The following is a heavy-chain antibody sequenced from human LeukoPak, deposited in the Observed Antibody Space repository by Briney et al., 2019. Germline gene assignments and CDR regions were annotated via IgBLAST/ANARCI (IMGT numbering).Heavy chain of an antibody. Sequence: ASVNVSCKASGYTFTSYGISWVRQAPGQGLEWMGWISAYNGNTNYAQKLQGRVTMTTDTSTSTAYMELRSLRSDDTAVYYCARDFISLYYYYGMDVWGQGTTVTVSS. CDR3: ARDFISLYYYYGMDV. J-gene: IGHJ6*02. CDR1: GYTFTSYG. D-gene: IGHD3-10*01. CDR2: ISAYNGNT. V-gene: IGHV1-18*01.